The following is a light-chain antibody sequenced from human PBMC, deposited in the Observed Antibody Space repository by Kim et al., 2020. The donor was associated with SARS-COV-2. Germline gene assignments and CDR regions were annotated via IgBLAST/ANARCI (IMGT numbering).Light chain of an antibody. J-gene: IGKJ4*01. V-gene: IGKV1-39*01. Sequence: AAVGDRVNITCRADQSITNDLNWYQQKPGKVPTVLIYSASSLQGGVPSRFSGSGSGTDFTLTISSLQPEDFATYYCQQTYSLPLTFGGGTKVDIK. CDR2: SAS. CDR1: QSITND. CDR3: QQTYSLPLT.